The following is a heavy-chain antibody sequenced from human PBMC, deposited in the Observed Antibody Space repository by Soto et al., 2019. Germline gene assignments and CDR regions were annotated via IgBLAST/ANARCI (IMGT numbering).Heavy chain of an antibody. V-gene: IGHV4-59*01. D-gene: IGHD3-10*01. CDR1: GGSIRGYY. Sequence: ETLSLTCTVSGGSIRGYYWTWIRQAPGKGLEWIGYINYSGSTKYNPSLKSRVTISMDKSQNQISLRLTSATAADTAVYYCAREDASFGSTYFDNWGQGTLVTVS. J-gene: IGHJ4*02. CDR3: AREDASFGSTYFDN. CDR2: INYSGST.